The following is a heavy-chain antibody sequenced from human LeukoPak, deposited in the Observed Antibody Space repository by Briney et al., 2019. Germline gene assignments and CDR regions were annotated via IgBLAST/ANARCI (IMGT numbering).Heavy chain of an antibody. V-gene: IGHV4-59*01. CDR1: GFTFSSYE. CDR2: IYYSGST. D-gene: IGHD1-1*01. J-gene: IGHJ3*02. CDR3: AREKLNELENDAFDI. Sequence: GSLRLSCAASGFTFSSYEMNWVRQAPGKGLEWIGYIYYSGSTNYNPSLKSRVTISVDTSKNQFSLKLSSVTPADTAVYYCAREKLNELENDAFDIWGQGTMVTVSS.